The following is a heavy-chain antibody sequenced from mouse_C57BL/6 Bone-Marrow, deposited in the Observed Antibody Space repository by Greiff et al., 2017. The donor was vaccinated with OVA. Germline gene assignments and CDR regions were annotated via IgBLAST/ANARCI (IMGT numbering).Heavy chain of an antibody. CDR1: GYTFTSYW. CDR2: INPSNGGT. V-gene: IGHV1-53*01. J-gene: IGHJ4*01. D-gene: IGHD1-1*01. Sequence: VQLQQPGTELVKPGASVKLSCKASGYTFTSYWMHWVKQRPGQGLEWIGNINPSNGGTNYNEKFKSKATLTVDKSSSTAYMQLSSLTSEDSAVYYCARIGYYYGSSYDYYARDYWGQGTSVTVSS. CDR3: ARIGYYYGSSYDYYARDY.